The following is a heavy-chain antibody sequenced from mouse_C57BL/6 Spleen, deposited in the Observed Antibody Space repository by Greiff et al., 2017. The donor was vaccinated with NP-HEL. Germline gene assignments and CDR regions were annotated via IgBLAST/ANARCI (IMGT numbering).Heavy chain of an antibody. CDR2: IYPGDGDT. CDR3: ARRGGYPWFAY. Sequence: QVQLQQSGAELVKPGASVKISCKASGYAFRSYWMNWVKQRPGKGLEWIGQIYPGDGDTNYNGKFKGKATLTAAKSSSTAYMQLSSLTSEDSAVYFCARRGGYPWFAYWGQGTLVTVSA. V-gene: IGHV1-80*01. CDR1: GYAFRSYW. D-gene: IGHD2-2*01. J-gene: IGHJ3*01.